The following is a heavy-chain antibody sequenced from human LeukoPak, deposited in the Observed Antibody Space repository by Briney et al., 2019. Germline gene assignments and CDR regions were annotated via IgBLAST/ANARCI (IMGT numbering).Heavy chain of an antibody. CDR2: ISSSSSYI. V-gene: IGHV3-21*01. J-gene: IGHJ4*02. Sequence: GGSLRLSCAASGFTFSSYSMNWVRQAPGKGLEWVSSISSSSSYIYYADSVKGRFTISRDNAKSSLYLQMNSLRAEDTAVYYCARGSYYYDSSGPTTDYWGQGTLVTVSS. CDR1: GFTFSSYS. CDR3: ARGSYYYDSSGPTTDY. D-gene: IGHD3-22*01.